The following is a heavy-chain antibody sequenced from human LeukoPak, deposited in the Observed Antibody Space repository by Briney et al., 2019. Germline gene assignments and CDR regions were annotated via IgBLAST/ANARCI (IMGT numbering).Heavy chain of an antibody. CDR2: TNWNAGST. Sequence: PGGSLRLSCVGSGFVFHDCSMTWVRQAPGKGLEWVSGTNWNAGSTAYADSVKGRFIISRDNAQNSLYLQMNSLKAEDTAFYYCVRDVVNWGRGTLVTVSS. CDR1: GFVFHDCS. J-gene: IGHJ4*02. CDR3: VRDVVN. D-gene: IGHD3-22*01. V-gene: IGHV3-20*04.